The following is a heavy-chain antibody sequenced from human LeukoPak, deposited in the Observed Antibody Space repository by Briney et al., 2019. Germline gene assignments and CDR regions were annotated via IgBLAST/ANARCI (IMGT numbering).Heavy chain of an antibody. CDR3: AKGSSSGWSGDYFDY. CDR1: GFTVSSNY. CDR2: ISGSGVST. J-gene: IGHJ4*02. D-gene: IGHD6-19*01. Sequence: GGSLRLSCAASGFTVSSNYMSWVRQAPGKGLEWVSGISGSGVSTYYADSVKGRFTISRDNSKNTLYLQMNSLRAEDTALYYCAKGSSSGWSGDYFDYWGQGTLVTVSS. V-gene: IGHV3-23*01.